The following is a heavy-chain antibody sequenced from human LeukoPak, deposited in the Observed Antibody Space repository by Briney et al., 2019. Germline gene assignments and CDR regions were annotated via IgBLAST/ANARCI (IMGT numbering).Heavy chain of an antibody. J-gene: IGHJ3*02. CDR3: ARHSSGWYEDAFDI. V-gene: IGHV1-2*02. CDR1: GYTFTGYY. Sequence: ASVKVPCKASGYTFTGYYMHWVRQAPGQGLEWMGWINPNSGGTNYAQKFQGRVTMTRDTSISTAYMELSRLRSDDTAVYYCARHSSGWYEDAFDIWGQGTMVTVSS. D-gene: IGHD6-19*01. CDR2: INPNSGGT.